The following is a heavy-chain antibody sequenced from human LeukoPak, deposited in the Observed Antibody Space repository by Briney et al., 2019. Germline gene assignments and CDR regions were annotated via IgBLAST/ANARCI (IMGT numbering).Heavy chain of an antibody. CDR1: GFTFRSYA. D-gene: IGHD3-22*01. Sequence: GGSLRLSCAASGFTFRSYAMHWVRQAPGKGLEWVAVISYDGSNKYYAGSVKGRFTISRDNYKNTLYLQMNSLRDEDTAVYYCARDPLYNYYDSSGYRYYYMDVWGKGTTVTVSS. V-gene: IGHV3-30*04. CDR2: ISYDGSNK. J-gene: IGHJ6*03. CDR3: ARDPLYNYYDSSGYRYYYMDV.